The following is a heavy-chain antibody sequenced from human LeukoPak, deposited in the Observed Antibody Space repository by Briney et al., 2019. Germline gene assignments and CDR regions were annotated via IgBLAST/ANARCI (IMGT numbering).Heavy chain of an antibody. CDR1: GFSISSGYY. J-gene: IGHJ4*02. D-gene: IGHD3-22*01. CDR3: ARLTYSFTGSGYHYFDH. Sequence: SETLSLTCAVSGFSISSGYYWGWIRQPPGKGLVWIGSVFRDGSAFYNPPLKSRVSLSVDTSTMKFSLRLTSVTAADTAVYYCARLTYSFTGSGYHYFDHWGQGALVSVSS. V-gene: IGHV4-38-2*01. CDR2: VFRDGSA.